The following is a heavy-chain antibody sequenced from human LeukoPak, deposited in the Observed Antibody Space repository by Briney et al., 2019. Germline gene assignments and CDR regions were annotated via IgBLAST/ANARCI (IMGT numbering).Heavy chain of an antibody. CDR1: GGSISSGGYS. Sequence: SQTLSLTCAVSGGSISSGGYSWSWIRQPPGKGLEWIGYIYHSGSTYYNPSLKSRVTISVDRSKNQFSLKLSSVTAADTAVYYCARGARIAVAGRGYYYYGMDVWGQGTTVTVSS. V-gene: IGHV4-30-2*01. D-gene: IGHD6-13*01. CDR3: ARGARIAVAGRGYYYYGMDV. CDR2: IYHSGST. J-gene: IGHJ6*02.